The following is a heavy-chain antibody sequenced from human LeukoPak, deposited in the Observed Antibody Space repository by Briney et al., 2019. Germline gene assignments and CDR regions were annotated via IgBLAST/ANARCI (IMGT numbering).Heavy chain of an antibody. CDR3: ARMQMDTGYRPFDI. CDR1: GFTFPTFW. J-gene: IGHJ3*02. D-gene: IGHD5-24*01. CDR2: VKEDGSEK. V-gene: IGHV3-7*01. Sequence: GGSLRLSCAASGFTFPTFWMAWVRQAPGKGLEWVAKVKEDGSEKDYVDSVKGRFTIYRDNAKNSLHLQMDYLRAEDTAVYYCARMQMDTGYRPFDIWGQGTMVAVSS.